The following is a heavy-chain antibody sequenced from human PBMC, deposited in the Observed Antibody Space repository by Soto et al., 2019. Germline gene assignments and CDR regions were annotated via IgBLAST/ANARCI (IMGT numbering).Heavy chain of an antibody. CDR2: SIPILGIA. CDR1: GGTFSSYT. Sequence: QVQLVQSGAEVKKPGSSVKVSCKASGGTFSSYTISWVRQAPGQGLEWMGRSIPILGIANYAQKLQGRVTITADESTRTAYMELSSLRSDETAVYYCARGWMVRGVNDAFDIWGQGTMVTVSS. D-gene: IGHD3-10*01. V-gene: IGHV1-69*02. CDR3: ARGWMVRGVNDAFDI. J-gene: IGHJ3*02.